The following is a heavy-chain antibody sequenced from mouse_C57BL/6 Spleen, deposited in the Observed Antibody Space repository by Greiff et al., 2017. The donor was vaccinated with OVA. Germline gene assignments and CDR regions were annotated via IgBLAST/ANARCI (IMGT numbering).Heavy chain of an antibody. V-gene: IGHV5-9-1*02. D-gene: IGHD3-2*02. CDR1: GFTFSSYA. CDR2: ISSGGDYI. J-gene: IGHJ4*01. CDR3: TRDIGGTAQATRAMDY. Sequence: EVKLVESGEGLVKPGGSLKLSCAASGFTFSSYAMSWVRQTPEKRLEWVAYISSGGDYIYYADTVKGRFTISRDNARNTLYLQMSSLKSEDTAMYYCTRDIGGTAQATRAMDYWGQGTSVTVSS.